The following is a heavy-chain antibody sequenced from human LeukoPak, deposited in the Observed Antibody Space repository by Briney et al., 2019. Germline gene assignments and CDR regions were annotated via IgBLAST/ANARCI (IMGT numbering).Heavy chain of an antibody. J-gene: IGHJ6*03. CDR1: GFTFSTYS. Sequence: GGSLRLSCAASGFTFSTYSMNWVRQAPGKGLEWVSSISSGSSCIYYTNSVKGRFTISRDNAKNSLYLQMNSLRAEDTAVYYCARGSFNYMDVWGKGTTVTVSS. D-gene: IGHD3-10*01. CDR2: ISSGSSCI. V-gene: IGHV3-21*01. CDR3: ARGSFNYMDV.